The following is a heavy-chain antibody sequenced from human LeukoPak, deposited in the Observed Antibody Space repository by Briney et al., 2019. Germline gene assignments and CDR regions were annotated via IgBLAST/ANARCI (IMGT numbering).Heavy chain of an antibody. Sequence: PGGSLRPSCAASGFTFSSYAMSWVRQAPGKGLEWVSAISGSGGSTYYADSVKGRFTISRDNSKNTLYLQMNSLRAEDTAVYYCAKDRGRLDAFDIWGQGTMVTVSS. CDR2: ISGSGGST. CDR3: AKDRGRLDAFDI. V-gene: IGHV3-23*01. CDR1: GFTFSSYA. J-gene: IGHJ3*02. D-gene: IGHD1-14*01.